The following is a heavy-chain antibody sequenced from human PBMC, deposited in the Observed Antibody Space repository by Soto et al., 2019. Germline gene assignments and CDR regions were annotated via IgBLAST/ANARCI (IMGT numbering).Heavy chain of an antibody. Sequence: SQTLSLTCAISGDSVSSNSAAWNWIRQSPSRGLEWLGRTYYRSKWYNDYAVSVKSRITINPDTSKNQFSLQLNSVTPEDTAVYYCAREGPGYSSSWYFGDYYYGMDVWGQWTTVTVSS. V-gene: IGHV6-1*01. CDR2: TYYRSKWYN. J-gene: IGHJ6*02. D-gene: IGHD6-13*01. CDR3: AREGPGYSSSWYFGDYYYGMDV. CDR1: GDSVSSNSAA.